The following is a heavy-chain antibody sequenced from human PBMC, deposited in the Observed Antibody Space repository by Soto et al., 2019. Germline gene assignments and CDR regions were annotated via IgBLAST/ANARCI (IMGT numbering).Heavy chain of an antibody. Sequence: QVQLVQSGAEVKKPGASVKVSCKASGYTFTSYGISWVRQAPGQGLEWMGWISAYNGNTRYAQKLQGRVTMTTDTTTSTAYMELRSLRSDDTAVYYCARGPRHGRSSTQHFDYWGQGTLVTVSS. CDR2: ISAYNGNT. CDR3: ARGPRHGRSSTQHFDY. D-gene: IGHD6-6*01. V-gene: IGHV1-18*04. J-gene: IGHJ4*02. CDR1: GYTFTSYG.